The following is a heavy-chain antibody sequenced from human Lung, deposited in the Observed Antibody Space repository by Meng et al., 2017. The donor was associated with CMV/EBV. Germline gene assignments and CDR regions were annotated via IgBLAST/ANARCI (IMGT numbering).Heavy chain of an antibody. D-gene: IGHD6-13*01. CDR3: ARVPQNIAAAGISAFDI. Sequence: SXTLSLXCTVSGGSVSSGSFYWSWIRQPPGEGLEWIGFVYYSGSTNYNPALKSRVTMSIDTSKNQFSLKLSSVTAADTAMYYCARVPQNIAAAGISAFDIXRQGXMVTVSS. V-gene: IGHV4-61*01. CDR2: VYYSGST. J-gene: IGHJ3*02. CDR1: GGSVSSGSFY.